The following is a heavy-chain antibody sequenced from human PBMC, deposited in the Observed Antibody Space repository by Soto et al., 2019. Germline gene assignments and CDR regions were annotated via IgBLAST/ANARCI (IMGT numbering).Heavy chain of an antibody. CDR3: ARLYCSSSTCDSWFDP. CDR2: IDPRDSYT. CDR1: GYTFTTFW. V-gene: IGHV5-10-1*01. D-gene: IGHD2-2*01. Sequence: GESLKISCTGFGYTFTTFWISWVRQMPGRGLEWMGRIDPRDSYTNYSPSFQGHVTISGDKSLSTVYLQWASLKASDTAMYYCARLYCSSSTCDSWFDPWGQGTLVTVSS. J-gene: IGHJ5*02.